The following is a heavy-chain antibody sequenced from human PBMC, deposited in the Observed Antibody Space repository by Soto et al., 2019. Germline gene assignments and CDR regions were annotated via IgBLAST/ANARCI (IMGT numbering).Heavy chain of an antibody. J-gene: IGHJ4*02. Sequence: QVQLVQSGAEVKKPGASVKVSCKASGYTFTSYAMHWVRQAPGQRLEWMGWINAGNGNTKYSQKFQGRVTITRDTAASTAYMELGSLRSEDTAVYYCARGRPRQGLGRGDYYFDYWGQGTLVTVSS. CDR3: ARGRPRQGLGRGDYYFDY. V-gene: IGHV1-3*01. CDR2: INAGNGNT. D-gene: IGHD6-19*01. CDR1: GYTFTSYA.